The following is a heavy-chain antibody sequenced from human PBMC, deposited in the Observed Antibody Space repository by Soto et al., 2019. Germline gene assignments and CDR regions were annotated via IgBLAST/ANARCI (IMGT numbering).Heavy chain of an antibody. D-gene: IGHD3-22*01. CDR2: IYYSGST. CDR3: ARGDYDSSGYSGPLDY. J-gene: IGHJ4*02. V-gene: IGHV4-30-4*01. CDR1: GGSISSGDYY. Sequence: QVQLQESGPGLVKPSQTLSLTCTVSGGSISSGDYYWSWIRQPPGKGLEWIGYIYYSGSTYYNPSLQSRLPLSVDPSKNQFSLKLSSVPAADTAVYYCARGDYDSSGYSGPLDYWGQGTLVTVSS.